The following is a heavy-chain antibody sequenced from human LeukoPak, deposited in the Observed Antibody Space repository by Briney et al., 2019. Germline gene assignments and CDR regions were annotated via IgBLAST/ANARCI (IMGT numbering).Heavy chain of an antibody. CDR1: GGSISSTYW. Sequence: SGTLSLTCDVSGGSISSTYWWTWVRQSPGKGLEWIGEMYFSGTTHSNPSVKSRVTISIDKSKNQFFLNLSSVTAADTAVYYCAGLVGRYSSGLYYYYFDYWGQGTLVTVSS. CDR3: AGLVGRYSSGLYYYYFDY. D-gene: IGHD3-22*01. V-gene: IGHV4-4*02. J-gene: IGHJ4*02. CDR2: MYFSGTT.